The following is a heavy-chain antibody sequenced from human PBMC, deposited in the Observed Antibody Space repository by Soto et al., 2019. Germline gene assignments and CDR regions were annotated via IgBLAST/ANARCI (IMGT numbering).Heavy chain of an antibody. CDR1: GGTFSSYA. CDR3: ARDARYYDSSGYYPPDAFDI. CDR2: IIPIFGTA. J-gene: IGHJ3*02. Sequence: SVKVSCKASGGTFSSYAISWVRQAPGQGLEWMGGIIPIFGTANYAQKFQGRVTITADESTSTAYMELSSLRSEDTAVYYCARDARYYDSSGYYPPDAFDIWGQGTMVTV. D-gene: IGHD3-22*01. V-gene: IGHV1-69*13.